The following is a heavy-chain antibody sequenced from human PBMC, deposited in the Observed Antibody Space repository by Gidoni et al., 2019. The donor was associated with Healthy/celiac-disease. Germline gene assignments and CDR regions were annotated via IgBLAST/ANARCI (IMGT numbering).Heavy chain of an antibody. CDR3: ASSGWYSNYYYYYGMDV. Sequence: EVQLLESGGGLVQPGGSLRLSCAASGFPFSSSAMSWVRQAPGKGLEWVSAISGSGGSTYYADSVKGRFTISRDNSKNTLYLQMNSLRAEDTAVYYCASSGWYSNYYYYYGMDVWGQGTTVTVSS. V-gene: IGHV3-23*01. CDR1: GFPFSSSA. J-gene: IGHJ6*02. D-gene: IGHD6-19*01. CDR2: ISGSGGST.